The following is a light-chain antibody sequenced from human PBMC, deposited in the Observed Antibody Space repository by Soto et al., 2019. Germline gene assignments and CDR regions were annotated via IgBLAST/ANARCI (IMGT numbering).Light chain of an antibody. J-gene: IGLJ3*02. Sequence: QSVLTQPPSMSGALGQRVTISCTGSSSNIGAGYDVHWYQQLPGTAPKLLIYGNTNRPSGVPDRFSGSKSGTSASLAITGLQAEDEADYYCQSHDSSLSGSVFGGGTKLTVL. CDR2: GNT. CDR3: QSHDSSLSGSV. CDR1: SSNIGAGYD. V-gene: IGLV1-40*01.